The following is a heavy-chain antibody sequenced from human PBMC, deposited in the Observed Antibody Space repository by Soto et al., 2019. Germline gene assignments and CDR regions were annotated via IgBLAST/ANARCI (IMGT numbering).Heavy chain of an antibody. CDR1: GFIFSNYG. CDR2: ISYDGGET. V-gene: IGHV3-30*03. J-gene: IGHJ4*02. CDR3: AITSVADESFDY. Sequence: LRLSCAGSGFIFSNYGMHWVRQAPGKGLEWVAFISYDGGETFYADSVKGRFTISRDNSKSTVFLHMNSLKKEDTAVYYCAITSVADESFDYWGQGTLVTVSS. D-gene: IGHD5-12*01.